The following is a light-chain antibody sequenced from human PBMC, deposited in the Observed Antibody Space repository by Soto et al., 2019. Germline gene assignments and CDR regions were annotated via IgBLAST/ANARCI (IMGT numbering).Light chain of an antibody. CDR1: QSFSGSY. Sequence: EIVLTQSPGTLSLSPGERATLSCRASQSFSGSYLAWYQQKPGQAPRLLIYGASSRATDIPDRFSGSGSGTDFTLTISSLEPEDFAVYYCQHYGSALFTFGPGTKVDVK. J-gene: IGKJ3*01. CDR2: GAS. CDR3: QHYGSALFT. V-gene: IGKV3-20*01.